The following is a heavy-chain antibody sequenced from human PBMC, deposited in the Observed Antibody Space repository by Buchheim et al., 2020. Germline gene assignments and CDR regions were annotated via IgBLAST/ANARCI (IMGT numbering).Heavy chain of an antibody. CDR3: ARGSTPPYYYGSGSYYQRPGPNFDY. D-gene: IGHD3-10*01. Sequence: QVQLQQWGAGLLKPSETLSLTCAVYGGSFSGYYWSWIRQPPGKGLEWIGEINHSGSTNCNPSLKSRVTISVDTSKNQFSLKLSSVTAADTAVYYCARGSTPPYYYGSGSYYQRPGPNFDYWGQGTL. CDR2: INHSGST. V-gene: IGHV4-34*01. CDR1: GGSFSGYY. J-gene: IGHJ4*02.